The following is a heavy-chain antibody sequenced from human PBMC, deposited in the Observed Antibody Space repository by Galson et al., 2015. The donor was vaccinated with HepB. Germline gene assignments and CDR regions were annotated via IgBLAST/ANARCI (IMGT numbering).Heavy chain of an antibody. CDR1: GYTFTSYY. J-gene: IGHJ4*02. CDR2: INPSGGST. V-gene: IGHV1-46*01. D-gene: IGHD6-13*01. CDR3: ARGPYIIAAAATPGYYFDY. Sequence: SVKVSCKASGYTFTSYYMHWVRQAPGQGLEWMGIINPSGGSTSYAQKFQGRVTMTRDTSTSTVYMELSSLRSEDTAVYYCARGPYIIAAAATPGYYFDYWCQGTLVTVSS.